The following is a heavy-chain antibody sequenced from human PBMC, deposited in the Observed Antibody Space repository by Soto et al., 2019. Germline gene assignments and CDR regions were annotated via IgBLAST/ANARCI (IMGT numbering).Heavy chain of an antibody. J-gene: IGHJ4*02. CDR1: GFTFSSYA. D-gene: IGHD3-22*01. Sequence: GGSLRLSCEASGFTFSSYAMTWVRQAPGKGLEWVSSISSSSNYIYYADSLKGRFTISRDNARNSLYLQMNSLRVEDTAVYYCARPPPRTYYYDSSGPASFYFDYWGQGTLVTVSS. CDR3: ARPPPRTYYYDSSGPASFYFDY. V-gene: IGHV3-21*01. CDR2: ISSSSNYI.